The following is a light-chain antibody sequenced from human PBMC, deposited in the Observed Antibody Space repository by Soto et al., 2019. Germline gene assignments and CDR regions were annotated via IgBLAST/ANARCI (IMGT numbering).Light chain of an antibody. J-gene: IGKJ1*01. CDR2: QAS. CDR1: QTISSW. Sequence: DIQMTQSPSALSASVGDRVTITCRASQTISSWLAWYQQKPGEAPRLLIYQASSLETGVPSRFSGSGSGTEFTLTISSLQPGDFATYYCQQYNSYSLTFGQGTKVDSK. CDR3: QQYNSYSLT. V-gene: IGKV1-5*03.